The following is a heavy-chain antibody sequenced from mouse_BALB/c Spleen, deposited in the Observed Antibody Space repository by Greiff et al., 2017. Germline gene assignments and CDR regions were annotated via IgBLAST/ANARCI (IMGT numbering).Heavy chain of an antibody. CDR3: ARANYGTMFAY. D-gene: IGHD2-1*01. V-gene: IGHV1-77*01. CDR2: IAPGSGST. CDR1: GFNIKDSY. J-gene: IGHJ3*01. Sequence: VQLQQSGAELVKPGASVKLSCTASGFNIKDSYMHWIKQRPGQGREWIGRIAPGSGSTYYNEMFKGKATLTVDTSSSTAYIQLSSLSSEDSAVYVCARANYGTMFAYWGQGTLVTVSA.